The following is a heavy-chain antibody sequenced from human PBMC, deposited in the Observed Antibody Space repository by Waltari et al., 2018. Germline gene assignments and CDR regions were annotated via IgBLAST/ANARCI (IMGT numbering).Heavy chain of an antibody. J-gene: IGHJ2*01. CDR2: IYYSGST. CDR3: ASPNGGNWYFDL. V-gene: IGHV4-59*05. D-gene: IGHD2-15*01. Sequence: QVQLQESGPGLVKPSETLSLTCTVSGGSISSHYWSWIRQPPGKGLEWIGSIYYSGSTYYNPSLKSRVTISVDTSKNQFSLKLSSVTAADTAVYYCASPNGGNWYFDLWGRGTLVTVSS. CDR1: GGSISSHY.